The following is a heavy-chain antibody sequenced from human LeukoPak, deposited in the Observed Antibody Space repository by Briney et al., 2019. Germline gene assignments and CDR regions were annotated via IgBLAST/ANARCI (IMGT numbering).Heavy chain of an antibody. V-gene: IGHV3-7*01. CDR2: IKQDGSEK. D-gene: IGHD5-18*01. CDR1: GFTFSSYW. J-gene: IGHJ4*02. CDR3: ARDGGYRRVDY. Sequence: GGSLRLSCAASGFTFSSYWMSWVRQAPGKGLEWVANIKQDGSEKNYVDSVKGRFTISRDNAKDSLYLQMSSLRADDTAVYFCARDGGYRRVDYWGQGTLVTVSS.